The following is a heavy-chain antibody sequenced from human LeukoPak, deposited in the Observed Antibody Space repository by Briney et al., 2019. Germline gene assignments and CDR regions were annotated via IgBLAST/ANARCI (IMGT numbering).Heavy chain of an antibody. Sequence: ASGKVSCKASGYTFTSYGISWVRQAPGQGLEWRGWISAYNGNTNNAQKLQGRVTMTTDTSTSTAYVELRSLRSGDTAVYYCARNEAYCYYMDVWGKGTTVTVSS. CDR3: ARNEAYCYYMDV. CDR2: ISAYNGNT. V-gene: IGHV1-18*01. D-gene: IGHD1-1*01. J-gene: IGHJ6*03. CDR1: GYTFTSYG.